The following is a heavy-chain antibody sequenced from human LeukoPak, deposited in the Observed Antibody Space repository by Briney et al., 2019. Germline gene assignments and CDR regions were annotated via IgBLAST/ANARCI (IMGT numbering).Heavy chain of an antibody. J-gene: IGHJ4*02. Sequence: PSETLSLTCTVSGGSISSSSYYWGWIRQPPGKGLEWIGSMFHSGSTYYNPSLKSRVTISVDTSKNQFSLRLSSVTAADTAVYYCARHYDSSGGLGGSFDYWGQGTLVTVSS. CDR2: MFHSGST. CDR1: GGSISSSSYY. V-gene: IGHV4-39*01. D-gene: IGHD3-22*01. CDR3: ARHYDSSGGLGGSFDY.